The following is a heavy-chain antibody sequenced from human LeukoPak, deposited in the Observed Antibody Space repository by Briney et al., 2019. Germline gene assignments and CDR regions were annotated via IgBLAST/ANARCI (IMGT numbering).Heavy chain of an antibody. CDR3: ARDLAAAGKGY. J-gene: IGHJ4*02. CDR2: ISYSGSYI. D-gene: IGHD6-13*01. CDR1: GSTFSSYS. Sequence: GGSLRLSCAASGSTFSSYSMNWVRQAPGKGLEWVSSISYSGSYIYYADSVKGRFTISRDNARNSLYLQMNSLRAEDTAVYYCARDLAAAGKGYWGQGILITVSS. V-gene: IGHV3-21*01.